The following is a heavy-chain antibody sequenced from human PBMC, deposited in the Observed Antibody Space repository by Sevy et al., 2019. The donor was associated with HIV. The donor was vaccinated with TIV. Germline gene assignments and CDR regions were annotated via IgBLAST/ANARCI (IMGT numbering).Heavy chain of an antibody. CDR2: IKQDGSEK. V-gene: IGHV3-7*01. Sequence: GGSLRLSCAASGFTFSSYWMSWVRQAPGKGLEWVANIKQDGSEKYYVDSVKGRFTISRDNAKNSLYLQMNSLRAEDTAVNYCASLYYYDSSGYHWGQGTLVTVSS. J-gene: IGHJ4*02. CDR3: ASLYYYDSSGYH. D-gene: IGHD3-22*01. CDR1: GFTFSSYW.